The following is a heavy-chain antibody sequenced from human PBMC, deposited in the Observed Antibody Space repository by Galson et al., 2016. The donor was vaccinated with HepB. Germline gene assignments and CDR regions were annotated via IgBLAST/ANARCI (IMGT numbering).Heavy chain of an antibody. CDR1: GYSFTSYW. V-gene: IGHV5-51*01. Sequence: QSGAEVKKPGESLKISCKGSGYSFTSYWIGWVRQMPGKGLEWMGMIYPGDSDTRYSPSLQGQVTISADKSISTAYLQWSSLEASDTAMYYLARSGLGYCTDGSCFIDNWGQGTLVTVSS. D-gene: IGHD2-15*01. CDR3: ARSGLGYCTDGSCFIDN. J-gene: IGHJ4*02. CDR2: IYPGDSDT.